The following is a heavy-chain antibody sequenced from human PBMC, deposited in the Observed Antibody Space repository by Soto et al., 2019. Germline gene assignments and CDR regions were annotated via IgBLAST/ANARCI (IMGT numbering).Heavy chain of an antibody. CDR3: ARGSMGVMVWYFDL. J-gene: IGHJ2*01. CDR2: ISAYNGST. D-gene: IGHD3-16*01. Sequence: ASVKVSCKASGYTFTSYGINWVRQAPGQWLEWMGWISAYNGSTSYAQKFQGRVTMTRDTSTSTVYMELSSLRSEDTAVYYCARGSMGVMVWYFDLWGRGTLVTVSS. V-gene: IGHV1-18*04. CDR1: GYTFTSYG.